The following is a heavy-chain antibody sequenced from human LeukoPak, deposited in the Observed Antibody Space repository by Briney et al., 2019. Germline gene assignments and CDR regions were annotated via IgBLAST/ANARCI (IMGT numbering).Heavy chain of an antibody. Sequence: PGGSLRLSCAASGFTFSGHGMHWVRQAPGKGLEWVSAISGSGGSTYYADSVKGRFTISRDNSKNTLYLQMNSLRAEDTAVYYCAKDSSTVVTGGHTDYWGQGTLVTVSS. J-gene: IGHJ4*02. D-gene: IGHD4-23*01. CDR2: ISGSGGST. V-gene: IGHV3-23*01. CDR3: AKDSSTVVTGGHTDY. CDR1: GFTFSGHG.